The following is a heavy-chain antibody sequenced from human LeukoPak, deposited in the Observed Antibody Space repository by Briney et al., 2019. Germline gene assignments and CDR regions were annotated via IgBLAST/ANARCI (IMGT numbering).Heavy chain of an antibody. J-gene: IGHJ4*02. D-gene: IGHD5-12*01. CDR3: ARDGEYSGYDSGLFDY. Sequence: PGGSLRLSCAASGFTFSSYAMHWVRQAPGKGLEWVAVISYDGSNKYYADSVKGRFTISRDNSKNTLYPQMNSLRAEDTAVYYCARDGEYSGYDSGLFDYWGQGTLVTVSS. V-gene: IGHV3-30-3*01. CDR1: GFTFSSYA. CDR2: ISYDGSNK.